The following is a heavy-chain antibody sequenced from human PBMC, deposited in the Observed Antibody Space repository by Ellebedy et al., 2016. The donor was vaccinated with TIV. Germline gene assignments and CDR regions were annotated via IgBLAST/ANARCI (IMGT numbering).Heavy chain of an antibody. CDR3: ARDPIRRDRVPAAIGYYHYGMDV. D-gene: IGHD2-2*02. CDR2: ISGSAITI. CDR1: GFTFSDFY. J-gene: IGHJ6*02. Sequence: GESLKISCAASGFTFSDFYMSWIRQAPGKGLELVSYISGSAITIYYADSLRGRFTISRDNAKNSLYLQMNSLRAEDTAVYYCARDPIRRDRVPAAIGYYHYGMDVWGQGTTVTVSS. V-gene: IGHV3-11*04.